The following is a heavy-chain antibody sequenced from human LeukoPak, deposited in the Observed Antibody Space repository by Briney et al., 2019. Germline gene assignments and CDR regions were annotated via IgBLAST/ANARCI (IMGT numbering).Heavy chain of an antibody. D-gene: IGHD4-17*01. CDR2: ISSSSSSYI. CDR3: ARDLWTVTTRYSWFDP. V-gene: IGHV3-21*01. CDR1: GFTFSSYS. J-gene: IGHJ5*02. Sequence: GGSLRLSCAASGFTFSSYSMNWVRQAPGKGLEWVSSISSSSSSYIYYADSVKGRFTISRDNAKNSLYLQMNSLRAEDTAVYYCARDLWTVTTRYSWFDPWGQGTLVTVPS.